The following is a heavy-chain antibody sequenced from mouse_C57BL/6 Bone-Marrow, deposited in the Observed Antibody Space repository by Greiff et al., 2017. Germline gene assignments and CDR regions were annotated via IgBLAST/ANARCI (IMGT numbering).Heavy chain of an antibody. Sequence: EVQLQQSGPGLVKPSQSLSLTCSVTGYSITSGYYWNWIRQFPGNKLGWMGYISYDGSNNYNPSLKNRISITRDTSKNQFFLKLNSVTTEDTATYYCARDGDWVFDYWGQGTTLTVSS. CDR1: GYSITSGYY. CDR3: ARDGDWVFDY. V-gene: IGHV3-6*01. D-gene: IGHD4-1*01. CDR2: ISYDGSN. J-gene: IGHJ2*01.